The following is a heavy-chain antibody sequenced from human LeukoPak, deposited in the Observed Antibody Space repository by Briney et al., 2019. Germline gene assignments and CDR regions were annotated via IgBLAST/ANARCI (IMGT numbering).Heavy chain of an antibody. Sequence: GGSLRLSCAASGFTFSSYAMSWVRQAPGKGLEWVSAISGSGGSTYYADSVKGRFTISRDNSKNTLYLQMNSLRAEDTAVYYCATRYSYGYQGLDYWGQGTLVTVSS. J-gene: IGHJ4*02. CDR1: GFTFSSYA. V-gene: IGHV3-23*01. CDR3: ATRYSYGYQGLDY. D-gene: IGHD5-18*01. CDR2: ISGSGGST.